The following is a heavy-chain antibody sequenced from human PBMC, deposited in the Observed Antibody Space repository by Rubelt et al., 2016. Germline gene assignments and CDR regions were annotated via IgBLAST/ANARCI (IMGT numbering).Heavy chain of an antibody. CDR2: IKSKTDGGTT. D-gene: IGHD1-7*01. J-gene: IGHJ5*02. Sequence: EVLLVESGGGLVKPGGSLRLSCAASGFTFSNAWMNWVRQAPGKGLEWVGRIKSKTDGGTTDYAAPVKGRFTISRDDSKNTLYLQMNSLKTEDTAVYYCTTRLSRRLELPDNWFDPWGQGTLVTVSS. V-gene: IGHV3-15*07. CDR1: GFTFSNAW. CDR3: TTRLSRRLELPDNWFDP.